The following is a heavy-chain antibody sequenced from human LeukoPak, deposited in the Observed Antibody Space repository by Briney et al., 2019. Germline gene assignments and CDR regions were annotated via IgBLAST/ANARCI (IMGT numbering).Heavy chain of an antibody. CDR1: GGSISSGGYY. CDR3: ARAPEVLLAGFDY. CDR2: IYYSGST. J-gene: IGHJ4*02. V-gene: IGHV4-31*03. Sequence: SPTLSLTCTVSGGSISSGGYYWSWIGRHPGKGLEWIGYIYYSGSTYYNPSLKSRVTISVDTSKNQFSLKLSSVTAADTAVYYCARAPEVLLAGFDYWGQGTLVTVSS. D-gene: IGHD2-15*01.